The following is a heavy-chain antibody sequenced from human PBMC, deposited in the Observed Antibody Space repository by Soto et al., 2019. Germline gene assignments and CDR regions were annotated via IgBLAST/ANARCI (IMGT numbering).Heavy chain of an antibody. CDR3: AARSRSADYYYYGMDV. V-gene: IGHV3-30*03. CDR2: VSYDGSNK. D-gene: IGHD6-6*01. J-gene: IGHJ6*02. Sequence: GGSLRLSCAASGFTFSSYGMHWVRQAPGKGLEWVAFVSYDGSNKYYADSVKGRFTISRDNSKNTLYLQMNSLRAEDTAVYYCAARSRSADYYYYGMDVWGQGTTVTVSS. CDR1: GFTFSSYG.